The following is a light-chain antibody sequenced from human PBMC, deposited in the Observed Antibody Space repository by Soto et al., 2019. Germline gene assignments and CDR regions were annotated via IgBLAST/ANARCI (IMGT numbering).Light chain of an antibody. CDR3: QQYNSNPLT. Sequence: DIQMTQSASNLSASVGDRVTITYRASQSVSTWLAWYQQKPGKVPKLLIYKAYSLESGVPSRFSGSGSGTEFTLTISSLQPDDFATYYCQQYNSNPLTFGGGTKVEIK. CDR2: KAY. V-gene: IGKV1-5*03. CDR1: QSVSTW. J-gene: IGKJ4*01.